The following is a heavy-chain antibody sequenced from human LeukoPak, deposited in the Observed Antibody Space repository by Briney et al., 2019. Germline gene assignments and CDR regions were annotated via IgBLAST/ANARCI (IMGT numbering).Heavy chain of an antibody. CDR3: ARDQRRGYYMDV. Sequence: ASVTVSCKASGYTFTSYYMHWVRQAPGQGLEWMGIINPSGGSTSYAQKFQGRVTMTRDTSTSTVYMELSSLRSEDTAVYYCARDQRRGYYMDVWGKGTTVTVSS. CDR1: GYTFTSYY. CDR2: INPSGGST. J-gene: IGHJ6*03. D-gene: IGHD3-10*01. V-gene: IGHV1-46*01.